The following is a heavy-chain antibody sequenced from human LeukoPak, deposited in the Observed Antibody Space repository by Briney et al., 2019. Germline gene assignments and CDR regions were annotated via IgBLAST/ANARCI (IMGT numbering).Heavy chain of an antibody. Sequence: ASVKVSCKASGYTFTGYYMHWVRQAPGQGLEWMGWINPNSGGTNYAQKFQGRVTMTRDTSISTAYMELSRLRSDDTAVYYCARDEVLRHSCGMDVWGQGTTVTVSS. V-gene: IGHV1-2*02. J-gene: IGHJ6*02. D-gene: IGHD3-3*01. CDR2: INPNSGGT. CDR3: ARDEVLRHSCGMDV. CDR1: GYTFTGYY.